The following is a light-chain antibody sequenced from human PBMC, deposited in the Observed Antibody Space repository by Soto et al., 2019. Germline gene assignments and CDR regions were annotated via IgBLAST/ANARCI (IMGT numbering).Light chain of an antibody. CDR3: QQYGSSPFP. J-gene: IGKJ3*01. V-gene: IGKV3-20*01. CDR1: QIVSAND. Sequence: EIVLTQSPGTLSLSPGERATLSCRASQIVSANDLAWYQQKPGQSPRPLIFGASSRATGIPDRFSGSGSGTDVTLTIRRVAPADFAVYYCQQYGSSPFPFGPGTKVDIK. CDR2: GAS.